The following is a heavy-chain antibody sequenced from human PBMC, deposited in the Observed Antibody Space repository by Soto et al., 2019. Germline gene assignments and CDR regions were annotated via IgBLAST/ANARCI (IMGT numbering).Heavy chain of an antibody. D-gene: IGHD1-26*01. CDR2: IGPESGAT. CDR1: GYTFTGHY. V-gene: IGHV1-2*02. CDR3: GRGRSGQIVVFY. J-gene: IGHJ4*02. Sequence: GASVKVSCKASGYTFTGHYIHWVRQAPEQGPEWMGGIGPESGATRYAQKFQGRVTMTRDMSITTVYTELNNLSPDDTAVYYCGRGRSGQIVVFYWGQGTPVTVSS.